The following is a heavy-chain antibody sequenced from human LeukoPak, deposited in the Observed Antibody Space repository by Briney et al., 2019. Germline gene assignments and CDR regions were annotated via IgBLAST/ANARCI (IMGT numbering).Heavy chain of an antibody. CDR1: GSTFSNYA. D-gene: IGHD3-16*01. CDR3: ARNPTSTDGNNWDWYFDL. CDR2: ISAGGTGS. Sequence: GGSLRLSCAASGSTFSNYAMTWVRPAPGRGLEWVSAISAGGTGSYYADSVKGRFTISRDNSKGTLYLQLNSLRAEDTAAFFCARNPTSTDGNNWDWYFDLWGRGTLVTVSS. J-gene: IGHJ2*01. V-gene: IGHV3-23*01.